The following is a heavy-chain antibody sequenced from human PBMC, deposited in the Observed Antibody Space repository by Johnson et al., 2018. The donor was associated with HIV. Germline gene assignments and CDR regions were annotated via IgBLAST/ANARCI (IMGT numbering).Heavy chain of an antibody. Sequence: EVQLVESGGGLVQPGGSLRLSCAASGFTFSSYWMSWVRQAPGKGLEWVANIKQDGSEKYYVDSVKGRFTISRDNAKNSLYLQMNSLRAEDTAVYYCARERSIAASPAFDIWGQGTMVTVSS. D-gene: IGHD6-6*01. V-gene: IGHV3-7*05. CDR2: IKQDGSEK. CDR3: ARERSIAASPAFDI. CDR1: GFTFSSYW. J-gene: IGHJ3*02.